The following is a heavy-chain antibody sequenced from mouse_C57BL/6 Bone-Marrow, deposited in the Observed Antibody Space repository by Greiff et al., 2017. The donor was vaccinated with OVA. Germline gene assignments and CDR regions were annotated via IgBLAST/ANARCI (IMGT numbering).Heavy chain of an antibody. CDR1: GFNIKDDY. CDR2: IDPENGDT. CDR3: TTGDGWCYFDY. Sequence: VQLQQSGAELVRPGASVKLSCTASGFNIKDDYMHWVKQRPEQGLEWIGWIDPENGDTEYASKFQGKATITADTSSNTAYLQLSSLTSEDTAVYYCTTGDGWCYFDYWGQGTTLTVSS. D-gene: IGHD2-3*01. V-gene: IGHV14-4*01. J-gene: IGHJ2*01.